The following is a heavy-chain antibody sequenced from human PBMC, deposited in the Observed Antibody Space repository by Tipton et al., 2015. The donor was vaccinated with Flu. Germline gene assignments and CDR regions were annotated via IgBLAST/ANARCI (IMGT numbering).Heavy chain of an antibody. CDR2: IYPGDSDT. D-gene: IGHD3-3*01. J-gene: IGHJ4*02. Sequence: QLVQSGAEVKKPGDSLQISCEASGYTFSDYWMAWVRQKPGKGLEWLGIIYPGDSDTRYSPSFQGRVTISVDKSINTAFLRWTSRGAADTATYDCARPFDDFWSGYYIDHWGRGTLVTVSS. CDR1: GYTFSDYW. CDR3: ARPFDDFWSGYYIDH. V-gene: IGHV5-51*01.